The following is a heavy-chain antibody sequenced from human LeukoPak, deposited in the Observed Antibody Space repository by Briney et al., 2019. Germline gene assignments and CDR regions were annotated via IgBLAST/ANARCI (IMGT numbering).Heavy chain of an antibody. CDR3: AGGRRGTYVGY. V-gene: IGHV3-74*01. CDR1: GITFSSYW. Sequence: GGSLRLSCAASGITFSSYWLHWVRQAPGTGLVWVSRINGDGSGTSYADSVKGRFTISRDNAKNTVYVQMNSLRADDTAVYYCAGGRRGTYVGYWGQGTPVTVSS. J-gene: IGHJ4*02. D-gene: IGHD1-26*01. CDR2: INGDGSGT.